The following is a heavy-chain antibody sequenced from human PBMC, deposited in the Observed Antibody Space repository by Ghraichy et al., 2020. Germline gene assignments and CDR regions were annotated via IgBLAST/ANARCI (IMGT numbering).Heavy chain of an antibody. CDR1: GFTFSSYS. V-gene: IGHV3-48*02. D-gene: IGHD3-22*01. Sequence: GGSLRLSCAASGFTFSSYSMNWVRQAPGKGLEWVSYISSSSSTIYYADSVKGRFTISRDNAKNSLYLQMNSLRDEDTAVYYCARDEYYDSSGSTDYWGQGTLVTVSS. CDR3: ARDEYYDSSGSTDY. J-gene: IGHJ4*02. CDR2: ISSSSSTI.